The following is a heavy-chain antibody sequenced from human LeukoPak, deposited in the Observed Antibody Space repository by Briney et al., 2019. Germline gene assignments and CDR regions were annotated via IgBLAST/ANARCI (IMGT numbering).Heavy chain of an antibody. CDR3: ARAITMIVVVMGFDY. J-gene: IGHJ4*02. CDR1: GGSISSSSYY. CDR2: IYYSGST. V-gene: IGHV4-39*07. D-gene: IGHD3-22*01. Sequence: SETLSLTCTVSGGSISSSSYYWGWIRQPPGKGLEWIGSIYYSGSTYYNPSLKSRVTISVDTSKNQFSLKLSSVTAADTAVYYRARAITMIVVVMGFDYWGQGTLVTVSS.